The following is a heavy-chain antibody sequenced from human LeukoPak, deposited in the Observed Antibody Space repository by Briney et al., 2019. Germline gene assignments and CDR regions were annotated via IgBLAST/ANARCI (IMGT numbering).Heavy chain of an antibody. V-gene: IGHV3-30*14. CDR3: AIIRHNAAAGNYYSYYSYMDV. D-gene: IGHD6-13*01. Sequence: GGSLRLSCAASGFTFSSYVMHWGRQAPGKGLEWVAIISYDGSNEYYADSVKGRFTISRDNSKNTLYLQMNSLRAEDTAVYYCAIIRHNAAAGNYYSYYSYMDVCGKGTTVTISS. CDR2: ISYDGSNE. CDR1: GFTFSSYV. J-gene: IGHJ6*03.